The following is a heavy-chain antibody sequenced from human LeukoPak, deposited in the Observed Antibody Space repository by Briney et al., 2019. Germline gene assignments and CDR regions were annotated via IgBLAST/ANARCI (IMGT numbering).Heavy chain of an antibody. CDR2: ISYDGSNK. CDR1: GFTFSSYG. CDR3: AKDRLNNWNYAPPAPLDY. Sequence: GGSLRLSCAASGFTFSSYGMHWVRQAPGKGLEWVAVISYDGSNKYYADSVKGRFTISRDNSKNTLYLQMNSLRAEDTAVYYCAKDRLNNWNYAPPAPLDYWGQGTLVTVSS. V-gene: IGHV3-30*18. D-gene: IGHD1-7*01. J-gene: IGHJ4*02.